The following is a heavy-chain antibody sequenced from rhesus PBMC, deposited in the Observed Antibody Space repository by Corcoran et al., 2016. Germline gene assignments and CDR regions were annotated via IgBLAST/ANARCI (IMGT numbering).Heavy chain of an antibody. CDR1: GGSISSRYYY. Sequence: QVQLQESGPGLVTPSETLSLPCAVSGGSISSRYYYWSWIRQAPGKGLEWIGYISYSGSTSYNTDLKSRVTISRDTSKNQFSLKLSSVTAADTAVDYCARERLAGTTKYFDYWGQGVLVTVSS. D-gene: IGHD1-14*01. CDR2: ISYSGST. J-gene: IGHJ4*01. CDR3: ARERLAGTTKYFDY. V-gene: IGHV4-122*02.